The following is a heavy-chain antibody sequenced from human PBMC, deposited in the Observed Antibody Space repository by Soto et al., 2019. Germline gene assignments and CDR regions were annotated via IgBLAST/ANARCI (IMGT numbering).Heavy chain of an antibody. CDR1: GDSVSSNTAA. CDR2: TYYRSNWRH. CDR3: ARGVVGSGFDL. V-gene: IGHV6-1*01. J-gene: IGHJ4*02. Sequence: PSQTLSLTCAISGDSVSSNTAAWNWIRSSPSRGLEWLGRTYYRSNWRHDYAVSVKSRITVNPDTSKNHFSLQLNSVTPDDTAVYYCARGVVGSGFDLWGQGTLVTASS. D-gene: IGHD6-19*01.